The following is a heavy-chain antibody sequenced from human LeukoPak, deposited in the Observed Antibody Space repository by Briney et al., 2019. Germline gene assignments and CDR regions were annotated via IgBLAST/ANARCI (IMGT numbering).Heavy chain of an antibody. D-gene: IGHD1-26*01. V-gene: IGHV4-59*01. J-gene: IGHJ3*02. CDR1: GGSISSYY. CDR2: IYYSGST. CDR3: ARDRGGSYYFKGAFDI. Sequence: SETLSLTCTVSGGSISSYYWGWIRQPPGKGLEWIGYIYYSGSTNYNPSLKSRVTISVDTSKNQFSLKLSSVTAADTAVYYCARDRGGSYYFKGAFDIWGQGTMVTVSS.